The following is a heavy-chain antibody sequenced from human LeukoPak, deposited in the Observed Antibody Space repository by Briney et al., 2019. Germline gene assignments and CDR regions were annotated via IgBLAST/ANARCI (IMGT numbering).Heavy chain of an antibody. D-gene: IGHD3-3*01. Sequence: GESLKISCAGSGYSFTNYWIAWVRQMPGKGLEWAGIIYPGDSDTRYSPSFQGQVTISADKSISTAYLRWSSLKASDTAIYYCATRRTPSFFGMDVWGQGTTVTVSS. V-gene: IGHV5-51*01. J-gene: IGHJ6*02. CDR2: IYPGDSDT. CDR3: ATRRTPSFFGMDV. CDR1: GYSFTNYW.